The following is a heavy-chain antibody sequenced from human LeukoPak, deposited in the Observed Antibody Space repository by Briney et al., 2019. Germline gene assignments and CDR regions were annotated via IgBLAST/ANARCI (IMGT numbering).Heavy chain of an antibody. CDR3: AKVPKAYSNSWYIDY. Sequence: GRSLRLSCAASGFTFSSYGMHWFRQAPGKGLEWVAVISYDESKKYYGDSVRGRFTISRDNSKNTLYLQMNSLRAEDTAIYYCAKVPKAYSNSWYIDYWGQGTLVTVSS. D-gene: IGHD6-13*01. J-gene: IGHJ4*02. CDR1: GFTFSSYG. V-gene: IGHV3-30*18. CDR2: ISYDESKK.